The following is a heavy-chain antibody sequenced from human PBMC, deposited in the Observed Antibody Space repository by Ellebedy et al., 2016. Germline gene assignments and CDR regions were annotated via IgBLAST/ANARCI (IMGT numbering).Heavy chain of an antibody. D-gene: IGHD1-26*01. CDR3: TKEGRFGSYSGN. CDR1: GFSFTYAW. J-gene: IGHJ4*02. V-gene: IGHV3-15*01. CDR2: IKSKTEGATT. Sequence: GESLKISXAASGFSFTYAWMNWVRQAPGKGLEWVGRIKSKTEGATTDYAALVRGRFTISRDDSENRIHLLMNGLESENGAMYYCTKEGRFGSYSGNWGQGTLVTVSS.